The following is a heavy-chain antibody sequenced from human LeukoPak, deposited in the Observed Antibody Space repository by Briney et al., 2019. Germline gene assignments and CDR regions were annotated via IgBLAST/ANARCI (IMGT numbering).Heavy chain of an antibody. CDR2: IYPGDSDT. CDR1: GYSFTSYW. V-gene: IGHV5-51*01. Sequence: GESLKISCKGSGYSFTSYWIGCVRQMPGKGLEWMGIIYPGDSDTRYSPSFQGQVTISADKSISTAYLQWSSLKASDTAMYYCARASFPLRYFDWLLSTHFDYWGQGTLVTVSS. J-gene: IGHJ4*02. D-gene: IGHD3-9*01. CDR3: ARASFPLRYFDWLLSTHFDY.